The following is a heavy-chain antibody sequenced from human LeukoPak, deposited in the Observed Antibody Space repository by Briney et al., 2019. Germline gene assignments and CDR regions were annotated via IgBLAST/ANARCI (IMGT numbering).Heavy chain of an antibody. CDR3: ARSTSQYFYDSSLAF. CDR1: GDSISTGYS. CDR2: IYYSST. J-gene: IGHJ4*02. V-gene: IGHV4-31*03. Sequence: PSETLSLTCTVSGDSISTGYSCSWIRQHPEKGLEWIGHIYYSSTSYNPSLGSRVSISLDTSKNQFSLKLTSVTAADTAEYYCARSTSQYFYDSSLAFWGQGTLVTVSS. D-gene: IGHD3-22*01.